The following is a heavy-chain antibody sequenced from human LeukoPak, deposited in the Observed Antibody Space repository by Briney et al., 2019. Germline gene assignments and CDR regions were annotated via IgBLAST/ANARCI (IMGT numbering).Heavy chain of an antibody. D-gene: IGHD4-17*01. J-gene: IGHJ3*01. Sequence: GASVKVSRRTSGFTFDTSAVQWVRQARGQRLEWIGWIIVGSGATNYAESLQGRFTITRDMSTNTAYMELSSLGSEDSAVYYCAAELYGVYTDCCTFHLWGQGTLVTVSS. CDR1: GFTFDTSA. V-gene: IGHV1-58*01. CDR2: IIVGSGAT. CDR3: AAELYGVYTDCCTFHL.